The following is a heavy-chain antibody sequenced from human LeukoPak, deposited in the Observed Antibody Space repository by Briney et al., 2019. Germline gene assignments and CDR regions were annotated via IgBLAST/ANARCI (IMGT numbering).Heavy chain of an antibody. CDR2: IYYTGNT. CDR1: GGSISNYY. Sequence: SETLSLTCTVSGGSISNYYWNWIRQPPGKGLEGSGYIYYTGNTNYNPSLKSRVTISVDTSKNQFSLKLSSVTAADTAVYYCARDRLQLQSWGQGTLITVSS. J-gene: IGHJ5*02. CDR3: ARDRLQLQS. D-gene: IGHD1-1*01. V-gene: IGHV4-59*01.